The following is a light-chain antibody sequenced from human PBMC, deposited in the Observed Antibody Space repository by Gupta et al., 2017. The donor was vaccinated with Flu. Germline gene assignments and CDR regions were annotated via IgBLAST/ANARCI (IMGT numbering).Light chain of an antibody. J-gene: IGKJ3*01. CDR3: QKYDSVPFT. V-gene: IGKV1-27*01. CDR1: QGISKY. CDR2: AAS. Sequence: PPSLSASVGDRVSITCRASQGISKYLAWYQQKPGKVPKLMIYAASTLQSGVPSRFSGSGSGTDFTLTVSSLQPEDVATYYCQKYDSVPFTFGPGTKVDIK.